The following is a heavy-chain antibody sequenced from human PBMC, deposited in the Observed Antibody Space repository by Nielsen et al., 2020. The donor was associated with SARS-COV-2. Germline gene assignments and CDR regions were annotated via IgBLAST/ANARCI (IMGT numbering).Heavy chain of an antibody. CDR2: INHSGST. Sequence: SGPTLVKPTQTLTLTCTFSGFSLSTSGMCVSWIRQAPGKGLEWIGEINHSGSTKYNPSLKSRVTISVDTSKNQFSLKLSSVTAADTAVYYCARGRLGFTMMVVVMTGAESYLDYWAPGTLVTVSS. D-gene: IGHD3-22*01. CDR1: GFSLSTSGM. J-gene: IGHJ4*02. CDR3: ARGRLGFTMMVVVMTGAESYLDY. V-gene: IGHV4-39*07.